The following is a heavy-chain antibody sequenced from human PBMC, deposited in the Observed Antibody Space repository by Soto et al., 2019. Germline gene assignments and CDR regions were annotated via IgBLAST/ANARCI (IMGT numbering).Heavy chain of an antibody. J-gene: IGHJ3*02. V-gene: IGHV4-59*01. CDR1: GASISSYY. CDR3: AIERRNWNNAFDI. CDR2: VYYSGTT. D-gene: IGHD1-1*01. Sequence: VQLQESGPGLVKPSETLSLTCSVSGASISSYYWSWIRQPPGKGLEWIGYVYYSGTTTYNPSLQTRVSKTIDTTNSQFSRRLSSVTAAETTAYYWAIERRNWNNAFDIWGQGTMVTVSS.